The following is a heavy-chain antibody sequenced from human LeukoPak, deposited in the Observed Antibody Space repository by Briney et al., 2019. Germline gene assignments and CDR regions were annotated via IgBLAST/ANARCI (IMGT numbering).Heavy chain of an antibody. CDR3: ARDYSSSSTFDY. Sequence: GGSLRLSCAASGFTFSSYGMHWVRQAPGKGLEWVAVIWYDGSNKYYADSVKGRFTISRDNSKNTLYLQMNSLRAEDTAVYYCARDYSSSSTFDYWGQGTLVTVSS. CDR2: IWYDGSNK. D-gene: IGHD6-13*01. CDR1: GFTFSSYG. J-gene: IGHJ4*02. V-gene: IGHV3-33*01.